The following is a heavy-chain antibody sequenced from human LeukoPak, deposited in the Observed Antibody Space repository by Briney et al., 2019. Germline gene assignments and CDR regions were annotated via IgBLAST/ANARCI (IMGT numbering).Heavy chain of an antibody. V-gene: IGHV4-59*01. J-gene: IGHJ3*02. Sequence: PSETLSLTCTVSGGSITSYYWSWIRQPPGKGLEWIGYIYYSGSTNYNPSLKSRVTISVDTSKNQFSLKLSSVTAADTAVYYCARNSPPDWLVVAATPEAFDIWGQGTMVTVSS. CDR1: GGSITSYY. D-gene: IGHD2-15*01. CDR3: ARNSPPDWLVVAATPEAFDI. CDR2: IYYSGST.